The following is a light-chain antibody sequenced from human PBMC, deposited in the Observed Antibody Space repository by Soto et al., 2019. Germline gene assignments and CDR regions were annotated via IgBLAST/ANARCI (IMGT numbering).Light chain of an antibody. V-gene: IGKV1-39*01. J-gene: IGKJ5*01. CDR2: AAS. CDR1: QSISRY. Sequence: IQRTQSPSSMSASVGDRVTITCRASQSISRYLNWYQQKPGTAPKILIYAASSLQSGVPSRFSGSGSGTDFTLSISSLQPEDFATYYCQQSYSTVTFCQGTRLEIK. CDR3: QQSYSTVT.